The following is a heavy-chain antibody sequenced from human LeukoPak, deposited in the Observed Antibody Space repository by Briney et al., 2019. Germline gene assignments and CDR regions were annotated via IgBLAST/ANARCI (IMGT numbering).Heavy chain of an antibody. Sequence: GGSLRLSCAASGLTFSSYSMNWVRQAPGKGLEWVSAISSSRSYIYYADSVKGRFTISRDNAKNTLYLQMNSLRAEDTAVYYSARVHQGYDNFDYWGQGTLVTVSS. J-gene: IGHJ4*02. V-gene: IGHV3-21*01. CDR1: GLTFSSYS. CDR2: ISSSRSYI. CDR3: ARVHQGYDNFDY. D-gene: IGHD5-18*01.